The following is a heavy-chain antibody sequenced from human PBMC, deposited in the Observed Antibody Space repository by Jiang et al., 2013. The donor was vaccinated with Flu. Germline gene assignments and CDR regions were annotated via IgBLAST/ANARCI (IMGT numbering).Heavy chain of an antibody. CDR2: ISSSSSYI. Sequence: QLVESGGGLVKPGGSLRLSCAASGFTFSSYSMNWVRQAPGKGLEWVSSISSSSSYIYYADSVKGRFTISRDNAKNSLYLQMNSLRAEDTAVYYCARVPLVGMMATTPYDYWGQGTLVTVSS. CDR1: GFTFSSYS. J-gene: IGHJ4*02. D-gene: IGHD5-24*01. CDR3: ARVPLVGMMATTPYDY. V-gene: IGHV3-21*01.